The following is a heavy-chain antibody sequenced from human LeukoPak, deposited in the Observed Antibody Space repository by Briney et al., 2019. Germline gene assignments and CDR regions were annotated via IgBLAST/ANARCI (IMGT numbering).Heavy chain of an antibody. V-gene: IGHV3-7*01. CDR3: ASQSSPQYGSIFPDYFDY. J-gene: IGHJ4*02. CDR1: GFTFSSYW. Sequence: GGSLRLSCAASGFTFSSYWMSWVRQAPGKGLEWVANIKQDGSEKYYVDSVKGRFTISRDNAKNSLYLQMNSLRAEDTAVNYCASQSSPQYGSIFPDYFDYWGQGTLVTVSS. D-gene: IGHD3-10*01. CDR2: IKQDGSEK.